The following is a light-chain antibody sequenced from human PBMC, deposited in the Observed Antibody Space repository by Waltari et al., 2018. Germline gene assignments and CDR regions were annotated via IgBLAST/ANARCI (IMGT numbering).Light chain of an antibody. CDR3: QQYNSNYT. J-gene: IGKJ2*01. V-gene: IGKV1-5*01. CDR2: DAS. Sequence: DIQMTQSPSTLSASVGDRVTITCRASQSISSWLAWYQQRPGKAPKLLIYDASSLQSGVPSRFSGSGSRTEFTLTISSLQPDDFATYYYQQYNSNYTFGQGTKLE. CDR1: QSISSW.